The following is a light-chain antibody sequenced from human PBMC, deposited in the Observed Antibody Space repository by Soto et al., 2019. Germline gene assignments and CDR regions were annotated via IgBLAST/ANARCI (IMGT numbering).Light chain of an antibody. CDR1: QSLLYSNGYNS. CDR3: MQHLLLPWK. CDR2: LGS. Sequence: DIVLPQSPLSLPVTPGEPASITCRSSQSLLYSNGYNSLDWYLQKPGQSPQLLIYLGSNRASRVPDRFSGSGSGTDFTLTISRVEAEDVGVYYCMQHLLLPWKFGQGTKVEIK. J-gene: IGKJ1*01. V-gene: IGKV2-28*01.